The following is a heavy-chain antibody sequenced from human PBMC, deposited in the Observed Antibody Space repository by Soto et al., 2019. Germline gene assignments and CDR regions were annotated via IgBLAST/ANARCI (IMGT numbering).Heavy chain of an antibody. V-gene: IGHV3-23*01. J-gene: IGHJ6*02. CDR3: AKTKQWLVKDYDSGMDV. Sequence: EVQLLESGGGLVQPGGSLRLSCAASGFTFSSYAMNWVRQAPGKGLEWVSGLSGSGVTTYYADSVKGRFTISRDNSKKTLVLQKNSLRADDTAVDYCAKTKQWLVKDYDSGMDVWGQGTTVTVSS. CDR1: GFTFSSYA. CDR2: LSGSGVTT. D-gene: IGHD6-19*01.